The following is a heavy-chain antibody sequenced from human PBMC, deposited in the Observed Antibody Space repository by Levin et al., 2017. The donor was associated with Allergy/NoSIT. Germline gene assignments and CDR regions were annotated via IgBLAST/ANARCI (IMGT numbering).Heavy chain of an antibody. D-gene: IGHD3-16*01. CDR3: ARCGAKTAIYDYVWGEMQYYYYYYGMDV. CDR1: GFTFSDYY. CDR2: ISSRGSTI. Sequence: PGGSLRLSCAASGFTFSDYYMSWIRQAPGKGLEWVSYISSRGSTIYYADSVKGRFTISRDNAKNSLYLQMNSLRAEDTAVYYCARCGAKTAIYDYVWGEMQYYYYYYGMDVWGQGTTVTVSS. J-gene: IGHJ6*02. V-gene: IGHV3-11*01.